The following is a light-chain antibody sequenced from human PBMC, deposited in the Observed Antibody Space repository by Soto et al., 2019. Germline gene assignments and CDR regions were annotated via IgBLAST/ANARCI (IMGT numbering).Light chain of an antibody. CDR3: SSYAGAKNVV. V-gene: IGLV2-8*01. J-gene: IGLJ2*01. CDR2: EVS. Sequence: QSVLTQPPSASGSPGQSVTISCTGTSSDVGGYNYVSWYQHHPGKAPKLMIYEVSKRPSGVPDRFSGSKSGNTASLTVSGLQVEDEADYYCSSYAGAKNVVFGGGTQLTVL. CDR1: SSDVGGYNY.